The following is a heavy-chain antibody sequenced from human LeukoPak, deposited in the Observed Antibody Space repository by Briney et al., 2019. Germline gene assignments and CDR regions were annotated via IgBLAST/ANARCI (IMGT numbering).Heavy chain of an antibody. Sequence: GSLRLSCAASGFTFSSYWMSWVRQAPGKGLEWVANIKQDGSEKYYVDSVKGRFTISRDNSKNTLFLQMSSLRAEDTAVYYCAKGITVAGTFDYWGQGTLVTVSS. CDR3: AKGITVAGTFDY. J-gene: IGHJ4*02. D-gene: IGHD6-19*01. V-gene: IGHV3-7*03. CDR2: IKQDGSEK. CDR1: GFTFSSYW.